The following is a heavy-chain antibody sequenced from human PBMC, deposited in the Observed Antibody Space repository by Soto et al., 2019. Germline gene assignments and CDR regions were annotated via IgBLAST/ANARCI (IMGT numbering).Heavy chain of an antibody. CDR2: INACNGNT. Sequence: VKVSCKASGYTFTSYAMHWVRQAPGQRLEWMGWINACNGNTKYSQKFQGRVTITRDTSASTAYMELSSLRSEDTAVYYCARGSTSCYRGGLCNWFDHWGQGTLVTVSS. CDR1: GYTFTSYA. D-gene: IGHD2-2*01. CDR3: ARGSTSCYRGGLCNWFDH. J-gene: IGHJ5*02. V-gene: IGHV1-3*01.